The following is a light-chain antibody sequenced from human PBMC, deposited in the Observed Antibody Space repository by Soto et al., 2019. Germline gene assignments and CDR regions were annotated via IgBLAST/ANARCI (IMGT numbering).Light chain of an antibody. J-gene: IGLJ1*01. CDR3: QSYDSSLSGSYV. Sequence: SVLTQPPSVSGAPGQRVTISCTGSSSNIGAGYDVHWYQRLPGTAPKVLIYGNNNRPSGVPDRFSGSKSGTSASLAITGLQAEDEADYYCQSYDSSLSGSYVFGTGTKLTVL. CDR1: SSNIGAGYD. V-gene: IGLV1-40*01. CDR2: GNN.